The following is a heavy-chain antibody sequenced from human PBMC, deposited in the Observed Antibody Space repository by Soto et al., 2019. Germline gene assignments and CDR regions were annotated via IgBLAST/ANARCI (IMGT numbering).Heavy chain of an antibody. CDR3: ARDQGLRFLEWLSVDSSGYGDAFDI. CDR2: IWYDGSNK. D-gene: IGHD3-3*01. J-gene: IGHJ3*02. Sequence: GGSLRLSCAASGFTFSSYGMHWVRQAPGKGLEWVAVIWYDGSNKYYADSVKGRLTISRDNSKNTLYLQMNSLRAEDTAVYYCARDQGLRFLEWLSVDSSGYGDAFDIWGQGTMVTVSS. V-gene: IGHV3-33*01. CDR1: GFTFSSYG.